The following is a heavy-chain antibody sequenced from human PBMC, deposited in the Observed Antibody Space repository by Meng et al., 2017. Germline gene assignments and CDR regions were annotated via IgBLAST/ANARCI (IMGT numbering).Heavy chain of an antibody. V-gene: IGHV5-51*01. CDR1: GYSFTSYW. CDR3: ARQPRDWGSYRYDAFDI. Sequence: GESLKISCKGSGYSFTSYWIGWVRQMPGKGLEWMGIIYPGDSDTRYSPSFQGQVTFSADKSISTAYLQWSSLKASDTAMYYCARQPRDWGSYRYDAFDIWGQGTMVTVSS. D-gene: IGHD3-16*02. J-gene: IGHJ3*02. CDR2: IYPGDSDT.